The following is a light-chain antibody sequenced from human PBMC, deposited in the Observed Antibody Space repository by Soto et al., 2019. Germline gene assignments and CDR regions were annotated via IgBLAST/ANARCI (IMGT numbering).Light chain of an antibody. CDR3: NSYTSARTYV. J-gene: IGLJ1*01. Sequence: QSVLTQPASVSGSPGQSITISCTGTSSDVGSYDYVSWYQHHPGKAPKLMIYDVANRPSGVSNRFSGSKSGSTASLTISGLQAEDEADYYCNSYTSARTYVFGTGTKVTAL. CDR2: DVA. CDR1: SSDVGSYDY. V-gene: IGLV2-14*03.